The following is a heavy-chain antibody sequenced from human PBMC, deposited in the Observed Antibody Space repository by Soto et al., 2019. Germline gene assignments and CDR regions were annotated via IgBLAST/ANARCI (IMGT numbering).Heavy chain of an antibody. CDR2: IWYDGSHK. CDR3: ARDVAATGAARWLDP. Sequence: VQVVASGGGVVQSGRSLRLSCEASGFPFGSHGMHWVRQAPGKGLEWVAFIWYDGSHKDYAASVRGRFTISKDDSKNTLYLEMDNLRGEDTAIYYCARDVAATGAARWLDPWGQGTLVSVSS. J-gene: IGHJ5*02. CDR1: GFPFGSHG. V-gene: IGHV3-33*01. D-gene: IGHD6-13*01.